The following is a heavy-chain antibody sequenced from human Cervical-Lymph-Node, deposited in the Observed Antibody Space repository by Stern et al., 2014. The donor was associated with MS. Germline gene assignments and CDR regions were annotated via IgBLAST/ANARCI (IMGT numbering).Heavy chain of an antibody. CDR3: AREQSITIFGVVIPRDYYYGMDV. V-gene: IGHV3-30-3*01. CDR2: ISYDGSNT. Sequence: VQLVQSGGGVVQPGRSLRLSCAASGFTFSSYAMHWVRQAPGKGLEWVAVISYDGSNTYYADSVKGRFTISRDNSKNTLYLQMNSLRAEDTAVYYCAREQSITIFGVVIPRDYYYGMDVWGQGTTVTVSS. CDR1: GFTFSSYA. D-gene: IGHD3-3*01. J-gene: IGHJ6*02.